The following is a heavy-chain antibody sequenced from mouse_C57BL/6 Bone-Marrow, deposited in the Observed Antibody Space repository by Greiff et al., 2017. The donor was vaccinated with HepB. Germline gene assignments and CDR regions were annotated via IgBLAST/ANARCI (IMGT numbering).Heavy chain of an antibody. D-gene: IGHD1-1*01. J-gene: IGHJ3*01. CDR2: INPNYGTT. Sequence: VQLKYSGPELVKPGASVKISCKASGYSFTDYNMNWVKQSNGKSLEWIGVINPNYGTTSYNQKFKGKATLTVDQSSSTAYMQLNSLTSEDSAVYYCAAHYYGSRAWFAYWGQGTLVTVSA. CDR3: AAHYYGSRAWFAY. V-gene: IGHV1-39*01. CDR1: GYSFTDYN.